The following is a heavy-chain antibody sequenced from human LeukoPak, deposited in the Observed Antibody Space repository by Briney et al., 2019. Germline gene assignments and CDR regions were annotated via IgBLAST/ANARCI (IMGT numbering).Heavy chain of an antibody. D-gene: IGHD3-9*01. CDR3: AMLSSYDILTGYFPIDY. J-gene: IGHJ4*02. CDR1: GYTFTSYG. CDR2: INPNSGGT. Sequence: GASVKVSCKASGYTFTSYGISWVRQAPGQGLEWMGRINPNSGGTNYAQKFQGRVAMTRDTSISTAYMELSRLRSDDTAVYYCAMLSSYDILTGYFPIDYWGQGTLVTVSS. V-gene: IGHV1-2*06.